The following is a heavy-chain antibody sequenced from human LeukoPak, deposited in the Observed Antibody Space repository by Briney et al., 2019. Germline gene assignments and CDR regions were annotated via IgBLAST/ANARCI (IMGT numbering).Heavy chain of an antibody. J-gene: IGHJ4*02. CDR2: INHSGST. CDR1: GGSFSGYY. CDR3: ARGNGAYGGLDY. D-gene: IGHD2-8*01. Sequence: SETLSLTCAVYGGSFSGYYWSWIRQPPGKGLEWIGEINHSGSTNYNPSLKSRVTISVDTSKNQFSLKLSSVTAVDTAVYYCARGNGAYGGLDYWGQGTLVTLSS. V-gene: IGHV4-34*01.